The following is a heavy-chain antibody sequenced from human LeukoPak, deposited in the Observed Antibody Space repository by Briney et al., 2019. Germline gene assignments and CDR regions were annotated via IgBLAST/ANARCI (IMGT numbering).Heavy chain of an antibody. Sequence: ASVKVSCKASRYTFTSYQMHWVRQAAGQGLEWMGAISPSGDSTNYAQKFQGRVTMTGDTSTSTVYMELSTLRSEDTAVYYCARSAGGSTFSYWGQGTLVTVSS. CDR3: ARSAGGSTFSY. V-gene: IGHV1-46*01. CDR1: RYTFTSYQ. D-gene: IGHD6-13*01. J-gene: IGHJ4*02. CDR2: ISPSGDST.